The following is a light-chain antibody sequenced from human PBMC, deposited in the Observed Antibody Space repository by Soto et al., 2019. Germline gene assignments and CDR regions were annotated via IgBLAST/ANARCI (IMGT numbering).Light chain of an antibody. CDR1: QSVTSSY. CDR3: QQYGSSPWT. J-gene: IGKJ1*01. Sequence: EMVLTQSPGTLSLSPGERATLSCSASQSVTSSYLAWYQQKPGQAPRLLIYGASSRATGIPDRFSGSGSGTDFTLTISRLEPEDFAVYYCQQYGSSPWTFGQGTQVEIK. V-gene: IGKV3-20*01. CDR2: GAS.